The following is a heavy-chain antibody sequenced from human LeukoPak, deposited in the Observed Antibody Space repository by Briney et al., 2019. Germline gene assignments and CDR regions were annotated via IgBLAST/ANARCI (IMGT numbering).Heavy chain of an antibody. V-gene: IGHV4-59*01. D-gene: IGHD3-10*01. CDR3: ARDRGRATWFDP. Sequence: PSKTLSLTCTVSGGSITSYYWYWIRQPPGKGLEWIGYIYYSGSTNYNPSLKSRVTISVDTSRKQFSLKLHSVSAADTAVYYCARDRGRATWFDPWGQGTVVTVSS. J-gene: IGHJ5*02. CDR2: IYYSGST. CDR1: GGSITSYY.